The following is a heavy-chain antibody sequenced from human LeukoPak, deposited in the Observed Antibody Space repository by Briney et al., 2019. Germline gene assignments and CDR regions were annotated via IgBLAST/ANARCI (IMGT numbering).Heavy chain of an antibody. CDR1: GGSISSHY. V-gene: IGHV4-59*11. D-gene: IGHD3-10*01. J-gene: IGHJ5*02. Sequence: SETLSLTCTVSGGSISSHYWSWIRQPPGKGLEWIGYIYYSGSTNYNPSLKSRVTISVDTSKNQFSLKLSSVTAADTAVYYCARSPYYYGSGSYYNNWFDPWGQGPRSPSPQ. CDR3: ARSPYYYGSGSYYNNWFDP. CDR2: IYYSGST.